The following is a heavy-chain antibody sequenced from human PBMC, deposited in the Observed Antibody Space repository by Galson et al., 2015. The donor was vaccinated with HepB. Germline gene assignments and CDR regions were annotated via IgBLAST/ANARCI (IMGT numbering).Heavy chain of an antibody. J-gene: IGHJ4*02. D-gene: IGHD6-19*01. Sequence: SLRLSCAASGFTFSSYAVHWVRQAPGKGLEWVAVISYDGTNKNYADSVKGRFTISRDNSKNTVYLQMNSLRTEDTAVYYCASGGAWLVLSGDLLHWGQGTLVTVSS. CDR2: ISYDGTNK. V-gene: IGHV3-30-3*01. CDR1: GFTFSSYA. CDR3: ASGGAWLVLSGDLLH.